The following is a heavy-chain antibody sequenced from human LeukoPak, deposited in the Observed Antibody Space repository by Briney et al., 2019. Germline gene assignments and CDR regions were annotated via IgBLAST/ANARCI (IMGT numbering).Heavy chain of an antibody. CDR3: ANQGYRSGYTAFDI. CDR1: GYSISSGYY. CDR2: IYHSGST. Sequence: SETLSLTCTVSGYSISSGYYWGWIRQPPGKGLEWIGSIYHSGSTNYNPSLKSRVTISVDTSKNQFSLKLSSVTAADTAVYYCANQGYRSGYTAFDIWGQGTMVTVSS. J-gene: IGHJ3*02. V-gene: IGHV4-38-2*02. D-gene: IGHD3-22*01.